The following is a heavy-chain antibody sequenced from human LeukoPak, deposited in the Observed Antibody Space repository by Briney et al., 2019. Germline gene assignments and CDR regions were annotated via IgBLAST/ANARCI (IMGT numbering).Heavy chain of an antibody. CDR1: GGTFSSYA. CDR2: IIPIFGTA. J-gene: IGHJ4*02. Sequence: ASVKVSCKASGGTFSSYAISWVRQAPGQGLEWMGGIIPIFGTANYAQKFQGRVTITADESTSTAYMELSSLRSEDTAVYYCGMGEAYCGGDCYSTPFDYWGQGTLVTVSS. D-gene: IGHD2-21*02. V-gene: IGHV1-69*13. CDR3: GMGEAYCGGDCYSTPFDY.